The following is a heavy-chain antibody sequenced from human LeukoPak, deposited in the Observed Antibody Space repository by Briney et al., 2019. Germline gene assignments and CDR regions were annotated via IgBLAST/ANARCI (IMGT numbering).Heavy chain of an antibody. J-gene: IGHJ6*02. D-gene: IGHD1-26*01. CDR3: ARGGSYRSFYYYGTDV. Sequence: GASVKVSCKASGYTFTGYYMHWVRQAPGQGLEWMGWINPNSGGTNYAQKFQGWVTMTRDTSISTAYMELSRLRSDDTAVYYCARGGSYRSFYYYGTDVWGQGTTVTVSS. V-gene: IGHV1-2*04. CDR1: GYTFTGYY. CDR2: INPNSGGT.